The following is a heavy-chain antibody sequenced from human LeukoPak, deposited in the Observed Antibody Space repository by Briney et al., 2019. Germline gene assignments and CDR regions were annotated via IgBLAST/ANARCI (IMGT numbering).Heavy chain of an antibody. CDR1: GGSISSYY. D-gene: IGHD3-10*01. J-gene: IGHJ3*02. CDR2: IYTSGST. Sequence: SETLSLTGTVSGGSISSYYWSWIRQPAGKGLEWIGRIYTSGSTNYNPSLKSRVTMSVDTSKNQFSLKLSSVTAADTAVYYCARDVLWFGELTAFDIWGQGTMVTVSS. CDR3: ARDVLWFGELTAFDI. V-gene: IGHV4-4*07.